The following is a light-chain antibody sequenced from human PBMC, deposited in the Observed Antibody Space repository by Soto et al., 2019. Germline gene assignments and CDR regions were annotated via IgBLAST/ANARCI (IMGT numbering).Light chain of an antibody. CDR2: DAS. CDR3: QQRSDGLT. Sequence: EIVLTQSPATLSLSPGDRAILSCRASQSISSALAWYQQKPGQAPRLLIYDASDRATGIPARFSGSRSGTDFTLTISSLEPEDFAVYYCQQRSDGLTFGGGTRVEIK. V-gene: IGKV3-11*01. CDR1: QSISSA. J-gene: IGKJ4*01.